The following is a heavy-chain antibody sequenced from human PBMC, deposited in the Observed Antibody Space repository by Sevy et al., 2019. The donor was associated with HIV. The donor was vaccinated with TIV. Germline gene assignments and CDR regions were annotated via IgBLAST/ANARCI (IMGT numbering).Heavy chain of an antibody. CDR2: IYYSGST. J-gene: IGHJ5*02. CDR3: AREGSGWVNWFDP. CDR1: GGSISSGDYY. Sequence: SETLSLTCTVSGGSISSGDYYWSWIRQPPGKGLEWIGYIYYSGSTYYNPSLKSRVTISIDTSKNQFSLKLSSVTAADTAVYYCAREGSGWVNWFDPCGQGTLVTVSS. D-gene: IGHD6-19*01. V-gene: IGHV4-30-4*01.